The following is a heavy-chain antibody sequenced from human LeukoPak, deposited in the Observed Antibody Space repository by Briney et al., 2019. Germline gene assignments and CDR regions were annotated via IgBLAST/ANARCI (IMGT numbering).Heavy chain of an antibody. CDR3: ASMIGALDI. V-gene: IGHV4-34*01. D-gene: IGHD3-22*01. CDR1: GGSFSGYY. Sequence: SETLSLTCAVYGGSFSGYYWSWIREPPGKGLEWIGEINHSGSTNYNPSLKSRVTISVDTSKNQSSLKLSSVTAADTAVYYCASMIGALDIWGQGTMVTVSS. J-gene: IGHJ3*02. CDR2: INHSGST.